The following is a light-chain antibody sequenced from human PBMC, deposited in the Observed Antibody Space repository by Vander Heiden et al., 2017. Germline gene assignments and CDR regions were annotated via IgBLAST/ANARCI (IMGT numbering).Light chain of an antibody. CDR2: EDS. CDR3: YSTDSSGLGV. CDR1: ELPKKY. J-gene: IGLJ1*01. Sequence: SYELTQPPSVSVSPGQTARITCSGDELPKKYAYWYQQKSGHAPVLVIYEDSKRPAGIPERFSGSGSGTNATLTISGAQGEDEADYYCYSTDSSGLGVFGTGTRVTVL. V-gene: IGLV3-10*01.